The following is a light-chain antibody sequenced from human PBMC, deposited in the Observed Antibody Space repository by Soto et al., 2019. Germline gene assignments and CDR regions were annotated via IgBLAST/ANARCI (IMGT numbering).Light chain of an antibody. J-gene: IGLJ1*01. V-gene: IGLV2-14*01. CDR2: EVT. Sequence: QSVLTQPASVSGSPGQSITISCTGTNRDIGGYNFVSWYQQHPGQAPQLMIYEVTNRPSGVSNRFSGSKSDNTASLTISGLLAEDEADYYCSSYTTNLALYVFGTGTKVTAL. CDR3: SSYTTNLALYV. CDR1: NRDIGGYNF.